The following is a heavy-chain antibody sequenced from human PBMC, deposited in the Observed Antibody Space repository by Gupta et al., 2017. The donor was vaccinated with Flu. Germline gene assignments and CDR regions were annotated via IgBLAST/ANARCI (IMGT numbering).Heavy chain of an antibody. CDR2: ISSSSSTI. V-gene: IGHV3-48*01. J-gene: IGHJ5*02. D-gene: IGHD6-19*01. Sequence: APGKGLEWVSYISSSSSTIYYADSVKGRFTISRDNAKNSLYLQINSLRAEDTAVYYCARGGKIAVAGDWFDPWSQGTLVTVAS. CDR3: ARGGKIAVAGDWFDP.